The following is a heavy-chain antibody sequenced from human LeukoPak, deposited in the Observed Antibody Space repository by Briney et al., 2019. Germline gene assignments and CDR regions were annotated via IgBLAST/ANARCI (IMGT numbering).Heavy chain of an antibody. CDR3: ARGPSGSYHDY. J-gene: IGHJ4*02. CDR1: GGSISSGGYS. Sequence: SQTLSLTCAVSGGSISSGGYSWSWIRQPPGKGLEWIGYIYHSGSTYYNPSLKSRVTISVDRSKNQFSLKLSSVTAADTAVYYCARGPSGSYHDYWGQGTLVTVSS. V-gene: IGHV4-30-2*01. D-gene: IGHD1-26*01. CDR2: IYHSGST.